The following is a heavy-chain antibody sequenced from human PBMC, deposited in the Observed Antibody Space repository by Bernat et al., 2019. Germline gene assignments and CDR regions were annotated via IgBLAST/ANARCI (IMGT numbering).Heavy chain of an antibody. J-gene: IGHJ3*02. D-gene: IGHD2-15*01. Sequence: QVQLQQWGAGLLKPSETLSLPCAVYGGSFSGYYWSWIRQPPGKGLEWIGEINHSGSTNYNPSLKSRVTISVDTSKNQFSLKLSSVTAADTAVYYCARGSQWWHRPNAFDIWGQGTMVTVSS. CDR1: GGSFSGYY. CDR2: INHSGST. CDR3: ARGSQWWHRPNAFDI. V-gene: IGHV4-34*01.